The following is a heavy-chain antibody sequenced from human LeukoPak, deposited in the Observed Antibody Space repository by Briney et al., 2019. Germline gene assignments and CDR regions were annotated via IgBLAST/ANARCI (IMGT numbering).Heavy chain of an antibody. J-gene: IGHJ4*02. Sequence: GGSLRLSCAASGFTFSSYAMHWVRQAPGKGLEWVAVISYDGSNKYYADSVKGRFTISRDNSKNTLYLQMDSLRAEDTAVYYCARDWEIYCSSTSCFKNYFDCWGQGTLVTVSS. D-gene: IGHD2-2*01. CDR2: ISYDGSNK. CDR1: GFTFSSYA. V-gene: IGHV3-30-3*01. CDR3: ARDWEIYCSSTSCFKNYFDC.